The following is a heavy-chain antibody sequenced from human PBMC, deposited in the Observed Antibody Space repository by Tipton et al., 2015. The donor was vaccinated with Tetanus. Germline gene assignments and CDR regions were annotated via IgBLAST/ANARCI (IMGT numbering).Heavy chain of an antibody. CDR2: LDYSGNT. Sequence: TLSLTCTVSGGSISSSYYYWGWIRQPPGKGLEWIGCLDYSGNTYYNSSLMSRVTMSVDTSKNHFSLNLTSVTAADTAVYFCARGLPREPFYLDYWGQGKQVTVSS. J-gene: IGHJ4*02. CDR1: GGSISSSYYY. CDR3: ARGLPREPFYLDY. V-gene: IGHV4-39*02. D-gene: IGHD1-26*01.